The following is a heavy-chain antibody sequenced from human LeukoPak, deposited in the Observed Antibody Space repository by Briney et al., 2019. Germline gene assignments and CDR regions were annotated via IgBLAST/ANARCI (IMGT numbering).Heavy chain of an antibody. V-gene: IGHV3-53*01. CDR1: GFTVSSNY. J-gene: IGHJ4*01. Sequence: GGSLRLSCAASGFTVSSNYMSWVRQAPGKGLEWVSVVYSGGSTFYADSVKGRFTISRDNSKNTLYLQMNSLRVEDTAVYYCARLANPSGYWDWGHGTLVTVSS. CDR2: VYSGGST. D-gene: IGHD3-22*01. CDR3: ARLANPSGYWD.